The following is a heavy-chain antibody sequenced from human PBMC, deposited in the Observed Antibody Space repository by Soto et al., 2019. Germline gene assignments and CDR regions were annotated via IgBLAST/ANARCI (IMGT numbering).Heavy chain of an antibody. CDR1: GYTFTSYY. D-gene: IGHD2-2*01. CDR3: TKDKVPDGVWDFDY. J-gene: IGHJ4*02. CDR2: INPSGGST. V-gene: IGHV1-46*01. Sequence: ASVKVSCKASGYTFTSYYIHWVRQAPGQGLEWMGIINPSGGSTSYAQKFQGRVIITRDTSASTAYMELSSLRAEDTALYYCTKDKVPDGVWDFDYWGQGTLVTVSS.